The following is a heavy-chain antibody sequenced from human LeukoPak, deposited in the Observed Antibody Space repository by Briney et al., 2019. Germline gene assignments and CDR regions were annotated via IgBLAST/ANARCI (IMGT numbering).Heavy chain of an antibody. CDR1: GFTFTSFE. J-gene: IGHJ4*02. CDR2: IGPSGDII. CDR3: ARGQWPDY. Sequence: PGGSLRLSCTASGFTFTSFEMNWVRQAPGKGLEWISSIGPSGDIIYYTDSVKGRFTISRHNAKNSLYLQMDSLRVEDTAVYYCARGQWPDYWGQGTLVTVSS. D-gene: IGHD6-19*01. V-gene: IGHV3-48*03.